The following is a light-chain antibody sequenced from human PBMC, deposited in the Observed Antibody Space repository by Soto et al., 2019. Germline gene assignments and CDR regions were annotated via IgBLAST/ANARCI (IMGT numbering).Light chain of an antibody. Sequence: DIQMTQSPSSLSASVGDRVTITCRASQSVGDYLNWFQQKPGKAPKLLIYAASRLQSGVPSRISGSGSGTDFTLTISSLQPEDFATYYCQQSYSAPTTFGGGTKVDIK. J-gene: IGKJ4*01. CDR3: QQSYSAPTT. CDR2: AAS. CDR1: QSVGDY. V-gene: IGKV1-39*01.